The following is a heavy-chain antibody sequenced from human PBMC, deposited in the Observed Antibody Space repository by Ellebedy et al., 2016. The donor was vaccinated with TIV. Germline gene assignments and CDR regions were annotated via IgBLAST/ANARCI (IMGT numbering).Heavy chain of an antibody. D-gene: IGHD3-10*01. J-gene: IGHJ4*02. CDR1: GFNFSGCT. CDR2: ISNNLHYI. CDR3: ATDRGEGGLPSFFDS. Sequence: GESLKISCAPSGFNFSGCTMNWVRQAPGKGLEWVSSISNNLHYINYRDSVKGRFTISRDNAKNSLSLQMDSLRAEDTAVYYCATDRGEGGLPSFFDSWGQGTLVTVST. V-gene: IGHV3-21*01.